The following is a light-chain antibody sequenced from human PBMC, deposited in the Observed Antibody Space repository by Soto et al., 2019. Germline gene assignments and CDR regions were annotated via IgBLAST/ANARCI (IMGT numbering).Light chain of an antibody. CDR2: ANS. Sequence: QSVLTQPPSVSGAPGQRVTISCSGSDSNIGAGYDVHWYQQFPGTAPKLLIFANSNRSSGVPARFSGSKSGTSASLAITGLQAEDEADYYCQSYDTSLSVFGTGTKLTVL. CDR3: QSYDTSLSV. J-gene: IGLJ1*01. V-gene: IGLV1-40*01. CDR1: DSNIGAGYD.